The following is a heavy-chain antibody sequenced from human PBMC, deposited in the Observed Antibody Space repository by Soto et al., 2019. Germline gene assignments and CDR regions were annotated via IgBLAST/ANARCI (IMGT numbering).Heavy chain of an antibody. CDR3: AREPYDYDRSGHFDY. V-gene: IGHV4-30-4*01. J-gene: IGHJ4*02. CDR2: IYYSGST. D-gene: IGHD3-22*01. Sequence: SETLSLTCTVSGGSISSGDYYWNWIRQPPGKGLEWIGYIYYSGSTYYNPSLKSRVTISVDTSRNQFSLKLSSVTAADTAVYYCAREPYDYDRSGHFDYWGQGTLVTVSS. CDR1: GGSISSGDYY.